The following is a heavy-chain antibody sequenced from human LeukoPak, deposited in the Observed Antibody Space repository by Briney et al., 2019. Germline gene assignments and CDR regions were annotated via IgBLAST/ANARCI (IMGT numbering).Heavy chain of an antibody. J-gene: IGHJ4*02. Sequence: SVKVSCKASGGTFSNYAISWVRQAPGQGLEWMGGIMPIFDTADYAQKFQGRITITADESTSTVYMELSSLRSEDTAVYYCAKGGAYNTGIYGPYIDSWGQGTLVTVSS. CDR1: GGTFSNYA. V-gene: IGHV1-69*13. CDR2: IMPIFDTA. D-gene: IGHD2-21*01. CDR3: AKGGAYNTGIYGPYIDS.